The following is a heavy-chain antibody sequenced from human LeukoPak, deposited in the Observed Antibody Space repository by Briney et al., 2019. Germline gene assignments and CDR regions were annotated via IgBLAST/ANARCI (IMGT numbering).Heavy chain of an antibody. CDR1: EFTVSSNY. J-gene: IGHJ3*02. D-gene: IGHD5-12*01. V-gene: IGHV3-66*01. CDR2: IYSGGET. CDR3: ARGGSGPTLFDI. Sequence: PGGSLRLSCAASEFTVSSNYMSWVRQAPGKGLEWVSIIYSGGETYYADSVKGRFTISRDNSKNTLYLQMNSLRAEDTAVYYCARGGSGPTLFDIWGQGTMVTVSS.